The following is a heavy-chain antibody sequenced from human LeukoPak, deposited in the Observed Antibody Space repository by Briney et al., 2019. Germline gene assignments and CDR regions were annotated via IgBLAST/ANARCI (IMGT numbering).Heavy chain of an antibody. J-gene: IGHJ2*01. D-gene: IGHD3-16*01. CDR2: ISGSGGST. Sequence: GGSLRLSCAASGFTFSSYAMSWVRQAPGKGLEWVSAISGSGGSTYYADSVKGRFTISRDNSKNTLYLQMNSLIAEDTAVYYCARLKLGAYFDLWGRGTLVTVSS. CDR3: ARLKLGAYFDL. V-gene: IGHV3-23*01. CDR1: GFTFSSYA.